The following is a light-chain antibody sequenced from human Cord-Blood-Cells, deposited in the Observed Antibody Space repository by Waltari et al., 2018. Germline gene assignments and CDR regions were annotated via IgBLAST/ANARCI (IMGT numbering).Light chain of an antibody. J-gene: IGKJ4*01. CDR3: QQYNSYPLT. CDR1: QGISNY. CDR2: AAS. V-gene: IGKV1-16*02. Sequence: DIQMTQSPSSLSASVGDRVTIPCRASQGISNYLAWFQPKPGKAPKYLIYAASSLQSGVTSKCSGSGTGPEFTLTISSLQPEDFATYYCQQYNSYPLTFGGGTKVEIK.